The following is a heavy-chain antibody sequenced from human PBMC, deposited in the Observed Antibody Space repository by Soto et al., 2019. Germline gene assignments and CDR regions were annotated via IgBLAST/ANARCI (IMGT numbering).Heavy chain of an antibody. Sequence: GGSLRLSCAASGFTFDDYAMHWVRQAPGKGLEWVSGISWNSGSGSIAYADSVKGRFTISRDDSKNTLYLQMNSLRAEDTAVYYCARDGYYYDSTNDAFDIWGQGTMVTVSS. V-gene: IGHV3-9*01. CDR1: GFTFDDYA. CDR2: ISWNSGSGSI. J-gene: IGHJ3*02. CDR3: ARDGYYYDSTNDAFDI. D-gene: IGHD3-22*01.